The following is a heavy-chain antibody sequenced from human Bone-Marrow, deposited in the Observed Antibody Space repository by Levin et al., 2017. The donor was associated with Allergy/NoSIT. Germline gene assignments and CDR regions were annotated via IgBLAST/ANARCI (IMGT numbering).Heavy chain of an antibody. J-gene: IGHJ4*02. CDR3: VRRNSEPLAGNVFDY. CDR1: GFTFSNYW. D-gene: IGHD6-19*01. CDR2: INKDGTNT. Sequence: GGSLRLSCAASGFTFSNYWMYWVRQAPGKGLVWVSRINKDGTNTSYADSVKGRSTTSRDNAKNTLYLQMNTLRAEDTAVYHCVRRNSEPLAGNVFDYWGQGPLVTVSS. V-gene: IGHV3-74*01.